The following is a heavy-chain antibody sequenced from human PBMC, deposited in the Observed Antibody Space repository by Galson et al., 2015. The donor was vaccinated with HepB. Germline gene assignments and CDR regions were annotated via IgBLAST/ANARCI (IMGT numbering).Heavy chain of an antibody. CDR1: GYTFTRYY. J-gene: IGHJ4*02. CDR2: INPSGGST. D-gene: IGHD3-3*01. Sequence: SVKVSCKASGYTFTRYYMHWVRQAPGQGLEWMGIINPSGGSTSYAQKFQGRVTMTRDTSTSTVYMELSSLRSEDTAVYYCARESLTPEGLEWLFPSGDYWGQGTLVTVSS. V-gene: IGHV1-46*01. CDR3: ARESLTPEGLEWLFPSGDY.